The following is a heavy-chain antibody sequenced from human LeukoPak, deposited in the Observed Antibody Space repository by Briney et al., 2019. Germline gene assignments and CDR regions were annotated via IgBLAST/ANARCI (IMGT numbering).Heavy chain of an antibody. Sequence: GGSLRLSCAASGFTFSNFAMTWVRQAPGKGLEWVSSIVGSSSTYYADSLKGRFTISRDNAKNSLYLQMNSLRAEDTAVYYYARIGAGSSRDYWGQGTLVTVSS. CDR3: ARIGAGSSRDY. CDR2: IVGSSST. V-gene: IGHV3-21*04. CDR1: GFTFSNFA. D-gene: IGHD6-13*01. J-gene: IGHJ4*02.